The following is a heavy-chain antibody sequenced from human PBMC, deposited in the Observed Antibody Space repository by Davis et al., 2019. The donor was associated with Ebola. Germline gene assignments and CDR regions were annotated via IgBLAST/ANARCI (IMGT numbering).Heavy chain of an antibody. V-gene: IGHV3-21*01. CDR3: ARDRYCSGGSCYSSYCYGMDV. D-gene: IGHD2-15*01. CDR2: IGSSSSYI. Sequence: PGRSLRLSCAASGFTFSSYSMNWVRQAPGKGLEWVSSIGSSSSYIYYADSVKGRFTISSDNAKKSLYLHMNSLRAEDTAVYYCARDRYCSGGSCYSSYCYGMDVWGQGTTVTVSS. J-gene: IGHJ6*02. CDR1: GFTFSSYS.